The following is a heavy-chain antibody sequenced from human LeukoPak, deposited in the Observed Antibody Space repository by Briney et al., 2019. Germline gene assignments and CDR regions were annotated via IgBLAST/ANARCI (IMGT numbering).Heavy chain of an antibody. CDR2: ISGSGGST. CDR3: AKDRTLYSSSWYYFDY. V-gene: IGHV3-23*01. Sequence: GESLRLSCAASGFTFSSYAMSWVRQAPGKGLEWVSAISGSGGSTYYADSVKGRFTISRDNSKNTLYLQMSSLRAEDTAVYYCAKDRTLYSSSWYYFDYWGQGTLVTVSS. CDR1: GFTFSSYA. J-gene: IGHJ4*02. D-gene: IGHD6-13*01.